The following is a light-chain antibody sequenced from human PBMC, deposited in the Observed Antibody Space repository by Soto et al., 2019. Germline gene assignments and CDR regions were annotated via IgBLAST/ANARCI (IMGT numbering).Light chain of an antibody. Sequence: DIVMTQSPDSLAVSLGERATINCKSSQSILYTSSGNNYLAWYQHKPGQPPKLLIYWASTRVSGVPDRFSGSGSGTDFTLTISSLHAEDVAVYYCLQSYGPPQTFGPGNKGEIK. J-gene: IGKJ1*01. CDR3: LQSYGPPQT. V-gene: IGKV4-1*01. CDR1: QSILYTSSGNNY. CDR2: WAS.